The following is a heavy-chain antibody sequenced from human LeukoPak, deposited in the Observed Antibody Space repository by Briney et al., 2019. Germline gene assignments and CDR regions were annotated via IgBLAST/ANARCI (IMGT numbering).Heavy chain of an antibody. CDR2: ISAYNGNT. CDR3: ARDHYHKIHSVMVTAPEY. V-gene: IGHV1-18*01. CDR1: GDTFSSYS. Sequence: ASVKVSCKASGDTFSSYSISWVRQAPGQGLEWMGWISAYNGNTNYAQKVQGRVTMTTDTSTSTVYMELRSLRSDDTAVYYCARDHYHKIHSVMVTAPEYWGQGTLVIVSS. J-gene: IGHJ4*02. D-gene: IGHD2-21*02.